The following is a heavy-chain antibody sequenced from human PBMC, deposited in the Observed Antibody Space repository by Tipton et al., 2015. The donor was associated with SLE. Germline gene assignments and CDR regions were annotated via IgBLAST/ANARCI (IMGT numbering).Heavy chain of an antibody. D-gene: IGHD3-3*01. CDR1: GGSINRSSFY. CDR2: IYYSGRT. Sequence: TQSLTCTVSGGSINRSSFYWGWIRQSPGKGLEWIGSIYYSGRTLYNPSLKSRVTMSVDTSKNQFSLNLSSVTAAESAVYYCARHEYYDLANWFDPWGQGALVIVSS. CDR3: ARHEYYDLANWFDP. V-gene: IGHV4-39*07. J-gene: IGHJ5*02.